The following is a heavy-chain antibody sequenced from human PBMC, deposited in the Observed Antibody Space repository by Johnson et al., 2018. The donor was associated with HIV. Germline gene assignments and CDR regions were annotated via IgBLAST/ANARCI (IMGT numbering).Heavy chain of an antibody. D-gene: IGHD6-13*01. V-gene: IGHV3-33*06. J-gene: IGHJ3*02. CDR1: GLSFSNFG. Sequence: VQLVESGGGVVQPGKSLTLSCVASGLSFSNFGIHWVRQAPGKGPEWVAVIWYDGSNKYYADSVKGRFTISRDNSENTLYLQMNSLRVEDTAVYYCVKGIDSSSWYAFDIWGQGTMVTVSS. CDR2: IWYDGSNK. CDR3: VKGIDSSSWYAFDI.